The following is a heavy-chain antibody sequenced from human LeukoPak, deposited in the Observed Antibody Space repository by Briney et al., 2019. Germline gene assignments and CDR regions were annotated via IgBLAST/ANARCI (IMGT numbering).Heavy chain of an antibody. CDR1: GFTFSSYG. CDR2: IKEDGSET. J-gene: IGHJ4*02. CDR3: ARDGPRSGESSYDY. Sequence: PGRSLRLSCAVSGFTFSSYGMHWVRQAPGKGLEWVANIKEDGSETYYVDSVKGRFTISRDNAKSSLYLQMNTLRFEDTAVYYCARDGPRSGESSYDYWGQGTLVTVSS. V-gene: IGHV3-7*05. D-gene: IGHD2-15*01.